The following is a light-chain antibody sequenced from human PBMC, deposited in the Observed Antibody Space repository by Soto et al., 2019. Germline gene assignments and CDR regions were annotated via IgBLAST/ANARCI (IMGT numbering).Light chain of an antibody. V-gene: IGKV1-5*03. CDR2: KAS. CDR1: HSISSW. CDR3: LQYNDYSLFT. J-gene: IGKJ3*01. Sequence: DIQMTQSPSTLSASVGDRVIITCRASHSISSWLAWYQQKPGKAPKRLIYKASNLEKGVPSRFSGSGSGTEFTLTISSLQPDDCARYYCLQYNDYSLFTCGPGTTVDVK.